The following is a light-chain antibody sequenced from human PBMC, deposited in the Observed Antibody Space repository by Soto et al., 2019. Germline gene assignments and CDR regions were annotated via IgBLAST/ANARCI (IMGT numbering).Light chain of an antibody. Sequence: DIQMTQSPSALSASIGDRVTITCRANQSISSWLAWYQKKPGKAPKLLIYKASSLESGVPSRFSGSRSGTEFTLTISSLQPDDFATYYCQQYNSYWTFGQGTKVEIK. V-gene: IGKV1-5*03. CDR1: QSISSW. CDR3: QQYNSYWT. CDR2: KAS. J-gene: IGKJ1*01.